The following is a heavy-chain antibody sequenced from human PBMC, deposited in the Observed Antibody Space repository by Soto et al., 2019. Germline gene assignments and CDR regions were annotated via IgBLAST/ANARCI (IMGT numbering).Heavy chain of an antibody. Sequence: PSETLSLTCTVSGGSISSSSYYWGWIRQPPGKGLEWIGRIYYSGCTYYNPSLKSRVTISVDTSKDLFSLKLSSVTAADTAVYYCARQESITMFGVTPGWSDPWGNGTLARVSS. D-gene: IGHD3-3*01. CDR2: IYYSGCT. V-gene: IGHV4-39*01. J-gene: IGHJ5*02. CDR1: GGSISSSSYY. CDR3: ARQESITMFGVTPGWSDP.